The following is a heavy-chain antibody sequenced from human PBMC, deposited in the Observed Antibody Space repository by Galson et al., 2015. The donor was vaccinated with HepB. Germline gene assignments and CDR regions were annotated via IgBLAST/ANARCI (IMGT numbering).Heavy chain of an antibody. CDR1: GFTFSSYA. D-gene: IGHD3-9*01. CDR3: ARGGALPYYDILTRRGGDPFDI. J-gene: IGHJ3*02. V-gene: IGHV3-30-3*01. Sequence: SLRLSCAASGFTFSSYAMHWVRQAPGKGLEWVAVISYDGSNKYYADSVKGRFTISRDNSKNTLYLQMNSLRAEDTAVYYCARGGALPYYDILTRRGGDPFDIWGQGTMVTVSS. CDR2: ISYDGSNK.